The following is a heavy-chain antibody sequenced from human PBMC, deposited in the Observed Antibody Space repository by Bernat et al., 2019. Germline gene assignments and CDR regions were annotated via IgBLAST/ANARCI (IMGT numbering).Heavy chain of an antibody. D-gene: IGHD6-13*01. Sequence: EVQLVESGGGLVQPGGSLRLSCTASGFTFSTYWMSWVRQAPGKGLEWVANIKQDGSEKYYVDSVKGRFTISRDNAKNSLYLQVNSLRPEDTAVYYCASQQLAALFDYWGQGTLVTVSS. V-gene: IGHV3-7*03. J-gene: IGHJ4*02. CDR1: GFTFSTYW. CDR2: IKQDGSEK. CDR3: ASQQLAALFDY.